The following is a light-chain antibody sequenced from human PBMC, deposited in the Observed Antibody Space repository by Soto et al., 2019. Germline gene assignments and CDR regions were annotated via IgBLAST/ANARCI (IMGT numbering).Light chain of an antibody. CDR1: QDINHY. J-gene: IGKJ2*01. Sequence: DIQMTQSPSSVSASVGSRVTITCRASQDINHYLNWFQQKPGKAPKLLISAASTLQTGVPSRFSGSESETDFTLTISSLEREDFATYYCQQSYSSPYTFGQGTKL. V-gene: IGKV1-39*01. CDR3: QQSYSSPYT. CDR2: AAS.